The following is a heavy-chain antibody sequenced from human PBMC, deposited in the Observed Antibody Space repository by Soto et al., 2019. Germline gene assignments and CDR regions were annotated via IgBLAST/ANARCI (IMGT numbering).Heavy chain of an antibody. CDR1: GYTFTSYD. D-gene: IGHD1-7*01. CDR2: MNTNSGNT. J-gene: IGHJ4*02. V-gene: IGHV1-8*01. Sequence: QVQLVKSGAEVKKPGASVKVSCKASGYTFTSYDINWVRQATGQGLEWMGWMNTNSGNTAYAQKFHGRTTMTRNTSTSTAYMEPSSLRSEDTTVYYCASEVRGGTSDYWGQGTLVTVSS. CDR3: ASEVRGGTSDY.